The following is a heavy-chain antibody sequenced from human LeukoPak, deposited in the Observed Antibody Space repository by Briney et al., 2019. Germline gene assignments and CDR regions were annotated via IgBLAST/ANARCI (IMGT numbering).Heavy chain of an antibody. V-gene: IGHV1-2*02. D-gene: IGHD2-2*01. Sequence: GASVKVSCKASGYTFTGYYMHWVRQAPGQGLEWMGWINPNSGGTNYAQKFQGRVTMTRDTSISTAYMELSRLRSDGTAVYYCARDGESDIVVVPAAPLRNYYYMDVWGKGTTVTVSS. CDR3: ARDGESDIVVVPAAPLRNYYYMDV. CDR1: GYTFTGYY. CDR2: INPNSGGT. J-gene: IGHJ6*03.